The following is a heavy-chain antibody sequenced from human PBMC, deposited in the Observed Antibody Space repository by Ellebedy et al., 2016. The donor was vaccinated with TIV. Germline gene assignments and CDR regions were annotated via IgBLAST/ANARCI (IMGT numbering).Heavy chain of an antibody. Sequence: PGGSLRLSCAASGFTFSSYSMNWVRQAPGKGLEWVSSISSSSSYIYYADSVKGRFTISRDNAKNSLYLQMNSLRAEDTAVYYCARDQNYYDSSGYYVPFDYWGQGTLVTVSS. CDR2: ISSSSSYI. CDR3: ARDQNYYDSSGYYVPFDY. CDR1: GFTFSSYS. V-gene: IGHV3-21*01. D-gene: IGHD3-22*01. J-gene: IGHJ4*02.